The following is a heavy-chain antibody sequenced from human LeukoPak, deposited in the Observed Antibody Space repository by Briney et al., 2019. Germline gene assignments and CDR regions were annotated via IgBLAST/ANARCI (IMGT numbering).Heavy chain of an antibody. CDR3: AREDGRVWAFDI. J-gene: IGHJ3*02. Sequence: ASVKVSCKASGYTFTSYYMHWVRQAPGQGLEWMGIINPSGGSTSYAQKFQGRVTMTRDMSTSTVYMELSSLRSEDTAVYYCAREDGRVWAFDIWGQGTMVTVSS. V-gene: IGHV1-46*01. CDR2: INPSGGST. D-gene: IGHD2-21*01. CDR1: GYTFTSYY.